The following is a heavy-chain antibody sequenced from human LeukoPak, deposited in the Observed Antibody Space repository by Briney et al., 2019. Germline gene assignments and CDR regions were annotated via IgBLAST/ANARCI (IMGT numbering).Heavy chain of an antibody. J-gene: IGHJ3*02. Sequence: PSATLSLTCTVSGGSISSYYWSWIRQPPGKGLEWIGYIYYSGSTNYNPSLKSRVTISVDTSKNQFSLKLSSVTAADTAVYYCARRVPLEPDRMAFDIWGQGTMVTVSS. D-gene: IGHD1-1*01. V-gene: IGHV4-59*08. CDR2: IYYSGST. CDR1: GGSISSYY. CDR3: ARRVPLEPDRMAFDI.